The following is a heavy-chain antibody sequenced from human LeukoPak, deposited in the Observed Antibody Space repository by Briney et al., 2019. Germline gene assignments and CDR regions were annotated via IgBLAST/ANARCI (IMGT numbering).Heavy chain of an antibody. D-gene: IGHD3-22*01. CDR2: MKQDGSET. J-gene: IGHJ4*02. Sequence: PGGSLRLSCAASGFTFSNYWMSWVRQAPGKGLEWVANMKQDGSETYYVDSVKGRFTISRDNAKNSLYLQMNSLRAEDTAVYYCARDDPYYYDSSGYCDYWGQGTLVTVSS. V-gene: IGHV3-7*01. CDR3: ARDDPYYYDSSGYCDY. CDR1: GFTFSNYW.